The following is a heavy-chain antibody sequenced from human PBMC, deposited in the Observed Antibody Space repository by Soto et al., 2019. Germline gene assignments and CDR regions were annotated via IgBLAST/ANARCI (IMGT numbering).Heavy chain of an antibody. V-gene: IGHV3-74*01. Sequence: EVQLVESGGGLVQPGGSLRLSCAASGFTFSNHWMHWVRQAPGKGLVWVSHINYDGSSTTYADSVKGRFTIFRDNAKSTLYLQMNSLRVEDTALYYCASSRYCRGGTCFGSLDYWGQGTLVTVSS. J-gene: IGHJ4*02. D-gene: IGHD2-15*01. CDR1: GFTFSNHW. CDR2: INYDGSST. CDR3: ASSRYCRGGTCFGSLDY.